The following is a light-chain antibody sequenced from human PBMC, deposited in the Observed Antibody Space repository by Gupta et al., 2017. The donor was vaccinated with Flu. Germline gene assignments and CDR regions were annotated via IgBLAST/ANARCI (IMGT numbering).Light chain of an antibody. J-gene: IGKJ4*01. V-gene: IGKV1-39*01. CDR1: QNIDNF. Sequence: IQMTQSPSFLSASVGDRVTISCRTSQNIDNFLDWYQQKPGQAPNLLVYGASNEQIGVPSRFSGSGCGTHFTLCIKRRQREDFATYYCQQRNSPPLPFGGGTQVNI. CDR2: GAS. CDR3: QQRNSPPLP.